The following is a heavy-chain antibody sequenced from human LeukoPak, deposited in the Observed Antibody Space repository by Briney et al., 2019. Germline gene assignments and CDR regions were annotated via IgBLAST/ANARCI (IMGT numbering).Heavy chain of an antibody. D-gene: IGHD3-10*01. V-gene: IGHV3-23*01. CDR3: AKDPQWDVDLYGSASYYLY. CDR2: ISSRGITS. CDR1: GFTFSSYA. J-gene: IGHJ4*02. Sequence: GGSLRLSCAASGFTFSSYAMTWVRQAQGKGLEWVSAISSRGITSYYADSVKGRFTISRDNSNNTLFLQMDSLRAEHTAVYYCAKDPQWDVDLYGSASYYLYWGQGTLVTVSS.